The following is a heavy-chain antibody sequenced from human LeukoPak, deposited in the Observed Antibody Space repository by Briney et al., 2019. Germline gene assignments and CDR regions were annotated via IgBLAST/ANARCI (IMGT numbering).Heavy chain of an antibody. J-gene: IGHJ4*02. V-gene: IGHV3-53*05. CDR2: IYSGGGT. Sequence: GGSLRLSCAASGFTVSTNYMSWVRQAPGKGLEWVSVIYSGGGTNYADSVKGRFTISRDNSKNTLYLQMNSLRAKDTAVYYCARDLGGNADYWGQGTLVTVSS. D-gene: IGHD4-23*01. CDR1: GFTVSTNY. CDR3: ARDLGGNADY.